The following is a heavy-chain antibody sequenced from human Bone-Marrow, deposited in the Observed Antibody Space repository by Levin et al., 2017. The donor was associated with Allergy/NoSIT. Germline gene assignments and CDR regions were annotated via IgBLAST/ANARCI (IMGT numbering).Heavy chain of an antibody. CDR3: ARKVDSGYDYQTDY. D-gene: IGHD5-12*01. J-gene: IGHJ4*02. CDR1: GYTFTSYG. V-gene: IGHV1-18*01. Sequence: GESLKISCKASGYTFTSYGISWVRQAPGQGLEWMGWISAYNGNTNYAQKLQGRVTMTTDTSTSTAYMELRSLRSDDTAVYYCARKVDSGYDYQTDYWGQGTLVTVSS. CDR2: ISAYNGNT.